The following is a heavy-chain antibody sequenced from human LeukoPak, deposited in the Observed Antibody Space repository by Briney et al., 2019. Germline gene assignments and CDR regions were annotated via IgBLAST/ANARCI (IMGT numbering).Heavy chain of an antibody. V-gene: IGHV4-61*01. D-gene: IGHD4-11*01. CDR3: ARVMTTITTKRFDP. CDR2: IYYSGST. J-gene: IGHJ5*02. CDR1: GGSVSSGSYY. Sequence: SETLSLTCTVSGGSVSSGSYYWSWIRQPPGKGLEWISYIYYSGSTNHNPSLKSRVTISVDTSKNQFSLKLSSVTAADTAVYYCARVMTTITTKRFDPWGQGTLVTVSS.